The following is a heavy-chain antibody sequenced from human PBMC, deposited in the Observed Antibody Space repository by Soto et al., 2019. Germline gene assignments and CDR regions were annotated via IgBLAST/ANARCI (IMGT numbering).Heavy chain of an antibody. CDR3: AKKDYYASGIYHFDS. CDR2: INAATGDT. V-gene: IGHV1-3*01. Sequence: QVQLVQSGAEVKKPGASVTVSCKASGYTFSTFPLHWVRQAPGQRLEWMGFINAATGDTQYSQSFQGRVTITRDTFAGTGYMALSSLRSEDTALYYCAKKDYYASGIYHFDSWGQGTLVTVSS. CDR1: GYTFSTFP. J-gene: IGHJ4*02. D-gene: IGHD3-10*01.